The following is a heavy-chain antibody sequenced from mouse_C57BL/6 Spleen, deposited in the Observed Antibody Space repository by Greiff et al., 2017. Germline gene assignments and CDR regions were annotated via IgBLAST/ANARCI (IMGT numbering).Heavy chain of an antibody. CDR2: IDPSDSYT. J-gene: IGHJ3*01. D-gene: IGHD3-2*02. V-gene: IGHV1-69*01. Sequence: QVQLQQPGAELVMPGASVKLSCKASGYTFTSYWMHWVKQRPGQGLEWIGEIDPSDSYTNYNQKFKGKSTLTVDKSSSTAYMQLSSLTSEDSAVYYCARSSSGYRAWFAYWGQGTLVTVSA. CDR1: GYTFTSYW. CDR3: ARSSSGYRAWFAY.